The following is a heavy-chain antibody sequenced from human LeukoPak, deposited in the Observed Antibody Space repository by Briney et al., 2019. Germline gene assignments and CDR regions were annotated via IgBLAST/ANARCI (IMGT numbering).Heavy chain of an antibody. CDR2: INPNSGGT. CDR3: ARAIDVAATPDY. J-gene: IGHJ4*02. V-gene: IGHV1-2*02. D-gene: IGHD2-15*01. CDR1: GYTFTAYY. Sequence: ASVKGSCKASGYTFTAYYMHWVRQAPGQGLEWMGWINPNSGGTDYAQKFQGRVTMTRDTSITTAYMELSRLRSDDTAVYYCARAIDVAATPDYWGQGSLVTVSS.